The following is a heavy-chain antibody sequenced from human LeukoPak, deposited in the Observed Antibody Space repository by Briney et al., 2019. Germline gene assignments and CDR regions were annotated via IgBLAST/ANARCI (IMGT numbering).Heavy chain of an antibody. CDR2: VYYSGST. V-gene: IGHV4-59*01. CDR1: GGSISTYY. CDR3: ARVNYYFYYMDV. Sequence: SETLSLTCTVSGGSISTYYWSWIRQPPRKGLEWIGYVYYSGSTNYHSSLKSRVTISVDTSKNQFSLKLTSVTAADTAVYYCARVNYYFYYMDVWGKGTTVTVSS. J-gene: IGHJ6*03.